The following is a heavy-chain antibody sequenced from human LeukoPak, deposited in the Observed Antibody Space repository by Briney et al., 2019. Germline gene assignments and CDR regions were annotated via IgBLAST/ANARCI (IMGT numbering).Heavy chain of an antibody. V-gene: IGHV3-30*04. Sequence: GTSLSLSCVASGFTFSSYSMHWVRQAPGKGLEWVAVISYDGSKEHYASSVKGRFTISRDNSKNTLYLQMNSLRAEDTAVYYCAKDGTATNYFDYWGQGTLVTVSS. CDR2: ISYDGSKE. CDR3: AKDGTATNYFDY. D-gene: IGHD1-1*01. J-gene: IGHJ4*02. CDR1: GFTFSSYS.